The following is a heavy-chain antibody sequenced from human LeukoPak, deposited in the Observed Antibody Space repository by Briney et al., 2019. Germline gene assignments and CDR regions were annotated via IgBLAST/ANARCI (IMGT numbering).Heavy chain of an antibody. J-gene: IGHJ5*02. D-gene: IGHD1-26*01. Sequence: ASVKVSCKASGYSFITFEISWVRQAPGHGLEWMGYISGPSDDINYADNFQDRLTMTTDTSTSTAYMELRSLTSDDTAVYYCARDWDGRSDCFDPWGQGTLVIVSS. CDR1: GYSFITFE. V-gene: IGHV1-18*01. CDR2: ISGPSDDI. CDR3: ARDWDGRSDCFDP.